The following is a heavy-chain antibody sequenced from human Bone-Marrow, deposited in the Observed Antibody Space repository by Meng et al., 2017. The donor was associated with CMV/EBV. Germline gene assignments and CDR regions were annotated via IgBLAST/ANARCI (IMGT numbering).Heavy chain of an antibody. CDR2: ISYDGSNK. Sequence: GGSLRLSCAASGFTFSSYAMHWVRQAPGKGLEWVAVISYDGSNKYYADYVKGRFTISRDNSKNTLYLQMNRLRAEDTAVYYCARDPIGYYDSSGHDYWGQGTLVTVSS. J-gene: IGHJ4*02. V-gene: IGHV3-30-3*01. CDR3: ARDPIGYYDSSGHDY. CDR1: GFTFSSYA. D-gene: IGHD3-22*01.